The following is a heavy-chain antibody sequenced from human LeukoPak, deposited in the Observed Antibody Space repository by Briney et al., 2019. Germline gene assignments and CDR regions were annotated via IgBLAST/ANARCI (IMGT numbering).Heavy chain of an antibody. V-gene: IGHV3-11*04. Sequence: GSLRLSCAASGFNFSDYYMRWVLQAPGRGLEWISFFSSGDTNIKYADSVKGRFTISRDNAKNSLYLQMNSLRAEDTAVYFCAREIHSTGYYYAGGYMDVWGEGTTVTVSS. CDR2: FSSGDTNI. D-gene: IGHD3-22*01. J-gene: IGHJ6*03. CDR3: AREIHSTGYYYAGGYMDV. CDR1: GFNFSDYY.